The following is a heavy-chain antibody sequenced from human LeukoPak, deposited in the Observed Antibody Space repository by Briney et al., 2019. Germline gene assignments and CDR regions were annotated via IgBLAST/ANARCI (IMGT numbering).Heavy chain of an antibody. CDR2: IRYDGNNQ. CDR3: AKYLSSGFLYYFDY. Sequence: PGGSLRLSCAASGFTFSSYGMHWVRQAPGKGLEWVAFIRYDGNNQYYADSVKGRFTVSRDDSKTTLYLQMNSLRAEDTAVYYCAKYLSSGFLYYFDYWGQGTLVTVSS. D-gene: IGHD3-22*01. V-gene: IGHV3-30*02. CDR1: GFTFSSYG. J-gene: IGHJ4*02.